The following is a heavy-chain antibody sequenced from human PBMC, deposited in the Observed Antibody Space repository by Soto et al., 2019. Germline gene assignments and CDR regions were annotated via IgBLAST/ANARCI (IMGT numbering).Heavy chain of an antibody. V-gene: IGHV1-8*01. D-gene: IGHD4-17*01. Sequence: ASVKVSCKASGYTFTSYDINWVRQATGQGLEWMGWMNPNSGNTGHAQKFQGRVTMTRNTSISKAYMELSSPRSEYTAVYYCAFEGCDYGDLTGAPDRWG. CDR3: AFEGCDYGDLTGAPDR. CDR2: MNPNSGNT. J-gene: IGHJ5*02. CDR1: GYTFTSYD.